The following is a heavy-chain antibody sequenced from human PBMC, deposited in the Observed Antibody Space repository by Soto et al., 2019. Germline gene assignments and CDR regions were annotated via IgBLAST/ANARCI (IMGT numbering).Heavy chain of an antibody. J-gene: IGHJ4*02. Sequence: GGSLRLSCAASGFTFSSYSMNWVRQAPGKGLEWVSSISSSSSYIYYADSVKGRFTISRDNAKNSLYLQMNSLRAEDTAVYYCARRLGIVLVPAARGIDYWGQGTLVTVS. CDR3: ARRLGIVLVPAARGIDY. CDR1: GFTFSSYS. CDR2: ISSSSSYI. V-gene: IGHV3-21*01. D-gene: IGHD2-2*03.